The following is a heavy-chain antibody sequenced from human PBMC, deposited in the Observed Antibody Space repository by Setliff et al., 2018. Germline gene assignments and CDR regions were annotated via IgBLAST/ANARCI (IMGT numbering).Heavy chain of an antibody. V-gene: IGHV4-39*01. CDR3: ASNPFNSGPPYYFDY. CDR2: IYYNGNA. CDR1: GDSINTPTYH. D-gene: IGHD6-19*01. Sequence: PSETLSLTCTVSGDSINTPTYHWGWVRQPPGKGLEWIGLIYYNGNAYYTPSLKSRVTISIDTSKNQFSLKLDSVIVADTAVYYCASNPFNSGPPYYFDYWGQGTLVTVSS. J-gene: IGHJ4*02.